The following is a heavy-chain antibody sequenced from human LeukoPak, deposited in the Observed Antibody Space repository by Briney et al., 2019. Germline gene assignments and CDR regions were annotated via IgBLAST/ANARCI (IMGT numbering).Heavy chain of an antibody. CDR3: ARRRFGELSYWFDP. Sequence: ASVKVSCKASGYTFTSYEINWVRQATGQGLEWMGWMNPNSGNTGYAQKFQGRVTMTRNTSISTAYMELSSLRSEDTAVYYCARRRFGELSYWFDPWGQGTLVSVSS. D-gene: IGHD3-10*01. CDR1: GYTFTSYE. V-gene: IGHV1-8*01. CDR2: MNPNSGNT. J-gene: IGHJ5*02.